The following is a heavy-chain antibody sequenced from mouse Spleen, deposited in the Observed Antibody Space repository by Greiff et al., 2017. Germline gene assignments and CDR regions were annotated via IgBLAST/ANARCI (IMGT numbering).Heavy chain of an antibody. V-gene: IGHV1-82*01. CDR3: ARSGLWFFDY. CDR2: IYPGDGDT. D-gene: IGHD2-2*01. CDR1: GYAFSSSW. Sequence: QVQLQQSGPELVKPGASVKISCKASGYAFSSSWMNWVKQRPGKGLEWIGRIYPGDGDTNYNGKFKGKATLTADKSSSTAYMQLSSLTSEDSAVYFCARSGLWFFDYWGQGTTLTVSS. J-gene: IGHJ2*01.